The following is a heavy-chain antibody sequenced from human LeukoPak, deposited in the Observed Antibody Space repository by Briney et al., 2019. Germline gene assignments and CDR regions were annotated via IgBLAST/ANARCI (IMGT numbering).Heavy chain of an antibody. D-gene: IGHD1-26*01. CDR3: ARPLGDAFDI. V-gene: IGHV4-61*02. CDR1: GGSISSDSYY. CDR2: ISTSGST. Sequence: SETLSLTCTVSGGSISSDSYYWSWLRQPAGKGLEWIGRISTSGSTKYNPSLKSRATISVDTSKDQFSLKLNSVTAADTAVYYCARPLGDAFDIWGQGTMVTVSS. J-gene: IGHJ3*02.